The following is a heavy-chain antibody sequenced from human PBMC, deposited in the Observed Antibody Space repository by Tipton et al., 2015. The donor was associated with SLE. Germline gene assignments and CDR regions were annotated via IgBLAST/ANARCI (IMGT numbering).Heavy chain of an antibody. CDR3: ARESAVAGTDYYYGMDV. CDR2: ISAYNGNT. CDR1: GYTFTSYG. V-gene: IGHV1-18*01. Sequence: QVQLVQSGAEVKKPGASVKVSCKASGYTFTSYGISWVRQAPGQGLEWMGWISAYNGNTNYAQKLQGRVTMTTDTSTSTAYMELRSLRSDDTAVYYWARESAVAGTDYYYGMDVWGQGTTVTVSS. D-gene: IGHD6-19*01. J-gene: IGHJ6*02.